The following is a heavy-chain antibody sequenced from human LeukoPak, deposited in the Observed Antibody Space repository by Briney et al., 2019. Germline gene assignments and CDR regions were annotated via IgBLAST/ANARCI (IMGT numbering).Heavy chain of an antibody. CDR3: ARPGDYYDSSGYN. V-gene: IGHV4-39*01. CDR1: GGSISSSSYY. D-gene: IGHD3-22*01. Sequence: PSETLSLTCTVSGGSISSSSYYWGWIRQPPGKGLEWIGSIYYSGSTYYNPSLKSRVTISVDTSKNQSSLKLSSVTAADTAVYYCARPGDYYDSSGYNWGQGTLVTVSS. CDR2: IYYSGST. J-gene: IGHJ4*02.